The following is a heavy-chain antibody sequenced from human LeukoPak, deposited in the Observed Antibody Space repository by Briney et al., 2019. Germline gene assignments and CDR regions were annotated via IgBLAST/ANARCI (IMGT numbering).Heavy chain of an antibody. Sequence: GASVKVSCKASGYTFTDYYMHWVRQAPGQGLEWVGWINSKRGGTSFAQNFQGRVTLTRDTSISTAYMELTRLRSDDTAVYYCARGSTAAAATGPLHEYWGQGTLVTVSS. J-gene: IGHJ4*02. V-gene: IGHV1-2*02. D-gene: IGHD6-13*01. CDR2: INSKRGGT. CDR3: ARGSTAAAATGPLHEY. CDR1: GYTFTDYY.